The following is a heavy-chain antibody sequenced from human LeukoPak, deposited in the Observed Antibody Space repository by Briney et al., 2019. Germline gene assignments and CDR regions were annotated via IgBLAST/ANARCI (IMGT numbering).Heavy chain of an antibody. CDR2: IKQDGSET. CDR3: AREPGIGYAFDI. J-gene: IGHJ3*02. V-gene: IGHV3-7*01. CDR1: GFTFSSSW. Sequence: GGSLRHSCVVSGFTFSSSWMTWVRQAPGKGLGWVANIKQDGSETHYVDSVKGRFTISRDNAKNSLYLQMNSLRAEDTAVYYCAREPGIGYAFDIWGHGTVVTVSS. D-gene: IGHD1-1*01.